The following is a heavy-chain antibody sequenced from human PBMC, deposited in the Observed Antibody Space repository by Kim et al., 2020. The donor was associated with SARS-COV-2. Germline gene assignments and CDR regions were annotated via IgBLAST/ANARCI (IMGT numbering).Heavy chain of an antibody. CDR1: GFSVSTND. J-gene: IGHJ6*01. CDR3: ARNALRLVDKGMDV. V-gene: IGHV3-53*01. D-gene: IGHD6-6*01. CDR2: IFGSGNR. Sequence: GGSLRLSCAASGFSVSTNDMSWVRQAPGKGLEWVASIFGSGNRNYADSATRRFTTSRDNSKNTMQLQLNSLRADDAAAYHCARNALRLVDKGMDVWG.